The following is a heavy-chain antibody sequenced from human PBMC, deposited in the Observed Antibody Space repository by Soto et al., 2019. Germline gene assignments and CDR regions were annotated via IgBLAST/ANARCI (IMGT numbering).Heavy chain of an antibody. J-gene: IGHJ6*02. V-gene: IGHV5-10-1*01. D-gene: IGHD2-2*01. CDR1: GYSFTSYW. CDR2: IDPSDSYT. CDR3: ALSWDCSSTSCYSTYYYYGMDV. Sequence: GESLKISCKGSGYSFTSYWISWVRQMPGKGLEWMGRIDPSDSYTDYSPSFQGHVTISADKSISTAYLQWSSLKASDTAMYYCALSWDCSSTSCYSTYYYYGMDVCGQGTTVTVSS.